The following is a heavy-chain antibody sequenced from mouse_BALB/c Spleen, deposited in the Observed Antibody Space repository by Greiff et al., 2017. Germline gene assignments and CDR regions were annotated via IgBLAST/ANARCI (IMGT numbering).Heavy chain of an antibody. J-gene: IGHJ2*01. CDR3: TREDGTTYY. Sequence: QVQLQQPGAELVKPGASVKMSCKASGYTFTSYWMHWVKQRPGQGLEWIGTIDPSDSYTSYNQKFKGKSTLTVDTSSSTAYMQRSSLTSEDSAVYYCTREDGTTYYWGQGTTLTVSS. CDR1: GYTFTSYW. CDR2: IDPSDSYT. D-gene: IGHD2-1*01. V-gene: IGHV1S127*01.